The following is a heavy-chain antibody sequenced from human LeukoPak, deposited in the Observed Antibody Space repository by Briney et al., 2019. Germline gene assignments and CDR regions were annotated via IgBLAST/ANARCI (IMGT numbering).Heavy chain of an antibody. Sequence: SVPTLVNPTQTLTLTCTFSGFSLSTSGMCVSWIRQPPGKALDWLARIDWDDDKYYSTSLKTRLTISNDTSKNQVVLTMTNMDPVDTATYYCARTTVDTAMEVYFDYWGQGTLVTVSS. V-gene: IGHV2-70*11. CDR3: ARTTVDTAMEVYFDY. CDR2: IDWDDDK. D-gene: IGHD5-18*01. CDR1: GFSLSTSGMC. J-gene: IGHJ4*02.